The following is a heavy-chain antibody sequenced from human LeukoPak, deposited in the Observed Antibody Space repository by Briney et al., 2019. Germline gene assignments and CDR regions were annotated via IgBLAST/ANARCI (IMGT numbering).Heavy chain of an antibody. J-gene: IGHJ3*02. CDR3: ARSQEPRDAFDI. D-gene: IGHD1-26*01. CDR1: GYSFNTYW. V-gene: IGHV5-51*01. Sequence: GESLKISCKCSGYSFNTYWIGWVRQMPEKGLEWMGIIYPGDSDTKYSPTFQGQVTISADKSISTAYLQWSSLKASDTAMYYCARSQEPRDAFDIWGQGTMVTVSS. CDR2: IYPGDSDT.